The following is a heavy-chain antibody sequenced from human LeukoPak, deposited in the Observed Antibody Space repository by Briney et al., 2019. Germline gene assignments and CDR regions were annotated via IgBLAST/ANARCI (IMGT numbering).Heavy chain of an antibody. J-gene: IGHJ4*02. D-gene: IGHD2-2*01. CDR3: AREFSGGYHDF. CDR1: GYTFTNYF. Sequence: ASVKVSCKASGYTFTNYFIHWVRQAPGQGPEWMGIIDPGGGTPTYPQKFQGRVTMTSDTSTSTVYIDLSSLRSEDTAVYYCAREFSGGYHDFWGQGTLVTVSS. CDR2: IDPGGGTP. V-gene: IGHV1-46*01.